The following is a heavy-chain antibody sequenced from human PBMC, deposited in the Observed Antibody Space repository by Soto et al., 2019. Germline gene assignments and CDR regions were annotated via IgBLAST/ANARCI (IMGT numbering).Heavy chain of an antibody. J-gene: IGHJ6*02. V-gene: IGHV5-10-1*01. D-gene: IGHD6-19*01. Sequence: GESLKTSCQVSGYRFSNYWIAWVRQVPGRGLEWMGRIDPGDSYINYGPSFQGHVIISADKSSGTAYLQWSSLKASDTAIYYCARHEEQWLVHGMDVWGQGTTVTVSS. CDR2: IDPGDSYI. CDR3: ARHEEQWLVHGMDV. CDR1: GYRFSNYW.